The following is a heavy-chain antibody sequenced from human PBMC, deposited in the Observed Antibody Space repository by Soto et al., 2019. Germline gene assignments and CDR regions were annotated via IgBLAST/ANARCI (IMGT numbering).Heavy chain of an antibody. V-gene: IGHV3-30-3*01. J-gene: IGHJ4*02. CDR2: ISYDGSNK. CDR3: ARDRWLGGATTSYFDY. Sequence: QVQLVESGGGVVQPGRSLRLSCAASGFTFSSYAMHWVRQAPGKGLEWVAVISYDGSNKYYADSVKGRFTISRDNSKNTLYLQMNSLRAEDTAVYYCARDRWLGGATTSYFDYWGQGTLVTVSS. CDR1: GFTFSSYA. D-gene: IGHD1-26*01.